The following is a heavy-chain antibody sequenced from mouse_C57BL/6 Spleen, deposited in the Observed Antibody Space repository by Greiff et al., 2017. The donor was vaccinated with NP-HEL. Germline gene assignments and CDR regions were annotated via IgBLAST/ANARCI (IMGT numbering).Heavy chain of an antibody. J-gene: IGHJ2*01. Sequence: EVKLQESGPGMVKPSQSLSLTCTVTGYSITSGYDWHWIRHFPGNKLEWMGYISYSGSTNYNPSLKSRISITHDTSKNHFFLKLNSVTTEDTATYYCARGVTGLRGFDYWGQGTTLTVSS. D-gene: IGHD2-12*01. V-gene: IGHV3-1*01. CDR3: ARGVTGLRGFDY. CDR2: ISYSGST. CDR1: GYSITSGYD.